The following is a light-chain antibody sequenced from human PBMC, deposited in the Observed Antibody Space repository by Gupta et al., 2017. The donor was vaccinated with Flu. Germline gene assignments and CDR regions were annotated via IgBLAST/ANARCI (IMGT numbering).Light chain of an antibody. CDR3: QQRSNWPPAT. V-gene: IGKV3-11*01. J-gene: IGKJ1*01. CDR2: DAS. Sequence: EIVLTQSPATLSLYPGERATLSCRASQSVSSYLAWYQRKPGQAPRLLIYDASNRATGIPARFSGSGSGTDFTLTSSSLEPEDFAVYYYQQRSNWPPATFGQGTKVEIK. CDR1: QSVSSY.